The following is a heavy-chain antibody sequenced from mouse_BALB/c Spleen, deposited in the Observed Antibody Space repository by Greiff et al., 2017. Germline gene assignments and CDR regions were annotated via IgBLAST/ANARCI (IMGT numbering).Heavy chain of an antibody. Sequence: QVHVKQSGAELMKPGASVKISCKATGYTFSSYWIEWVKQRPGHGLEWIGEILPGSGSTNYNEKFKGKATFTADTSSNTAYMQLSSLTSEDSAVYYCARRGITTVRDAMDYWGQGTSVTVSS. J-gene: IGHJ4*01. CDR3: ARRGITTVRDAMDY. CDR2: ILPGSGST. D-gene: IGHD1-1*01. V-gene: IGHV1-9*01. CDR1: GYTFSSYW.